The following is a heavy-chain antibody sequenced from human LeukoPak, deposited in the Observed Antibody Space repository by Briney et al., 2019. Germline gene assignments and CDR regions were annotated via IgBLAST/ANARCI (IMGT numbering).Heavy chain of an antibody. J-gene: IGHJ6*03. D-gene: IGHD2-8*01. CDR3: AKDRCSNGIGCYYYYMDV. CDR2: IQYDGSNE. V-gene: IGHV3-30*02. Sequence: GGSVSPFRAASGFTFSSYGMRWVRQAPGEGLEWVAYIQYDGSNEQYADSVKGRFSISRDSSKNILYLQMTSLRAEDTAVYYCAKDRCSNGIGCYYYYMDVWGKGTTVTISS. CDR1: GFTFSSYG.